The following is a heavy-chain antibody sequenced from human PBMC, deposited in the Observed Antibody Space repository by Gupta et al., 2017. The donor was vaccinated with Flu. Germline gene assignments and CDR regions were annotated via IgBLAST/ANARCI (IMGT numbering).Heavy chain of an antibody. CDR2: INPNSGGT. Sequence: QVQLVQSGAEVKKPGASVKVSCKASGYTFTDYYMHWVRQAPGQGLEWMGWINPNSGGTNYAQNFRGRVTLTRDTSINTAFMELSRLRSDDTAVYYCARDPSLNWHYGHGLDVWGQGTTVTVSS. V-gene: IGHV1-2*02. J-gene: IGHJ6*02. D-gene: IGHD4-17*01. CDR3: ARDPSLNWHYGHGLDV. CDR1: GYTFTDYY.